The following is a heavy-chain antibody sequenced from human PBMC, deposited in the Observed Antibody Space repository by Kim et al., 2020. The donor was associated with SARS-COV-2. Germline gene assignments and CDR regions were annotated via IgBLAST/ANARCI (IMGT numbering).Heavy chain of an antibody. Sequence: SVKVSCKASGGTFSSYTISWVRQAPGQGLEWMGRIIPILGIANYAQKFQGRVTITADKSTSTAYMELSSLRSEDTAVYYCAGELLWFGELSYYFDYWGQGTLVTVSS. CDR2: IIPILGIA. J-gene: IGHJ4*02. CDR3: AGELLWFGELSYYFDY. V-gene: IGHV1-69*02. CDR1: GGTFSSYT. D-gene: IGHD3-10*01.